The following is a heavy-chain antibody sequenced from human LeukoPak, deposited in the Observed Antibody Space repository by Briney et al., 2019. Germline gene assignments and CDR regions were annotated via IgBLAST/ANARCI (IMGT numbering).Heavy chain of an antibody. J-gene: IGHJ4*02. V-gene: IGHV5-10-1*01. CDR3: ARLIDSSGYYPFFDY. CDR1: GYGFTSYW. D-gene: IGHD3-22*01. CDR2: IDPSDSYT. Sequence: GESLKISCKGSGYGFTSYWISWVRQMPGKGLEWMGRIDPSDSYTNYSPSFQGHVTISADKSISTAYLQWSSLKASDTAMYYCARLIDSSGYYPFFDYWGQGTLVTVSS.